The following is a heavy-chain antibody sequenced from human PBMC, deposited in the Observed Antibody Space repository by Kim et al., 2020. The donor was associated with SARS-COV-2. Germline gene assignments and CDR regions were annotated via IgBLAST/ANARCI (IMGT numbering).Heavy chain of an antibody. J-gene: IGHJ6*02. D-gene: IGHD5-12*01. CDR3: ARDISNVEMATRHYYYYGMDV. CDR2: INSDGSST. V-gene: IGHV3-74*01. Sequence: GGSLRLSCAASGFTFSSYWMHWVRQAPGKGLVWVSRINSDGSSTSYADSVKGRFTISRDNAKNTLYLQMNSLRAEDTAVYYCARDISNVEMATRHYYYYGMDVWGQGTTVTVSS. CDR1: GFTFSSYW.